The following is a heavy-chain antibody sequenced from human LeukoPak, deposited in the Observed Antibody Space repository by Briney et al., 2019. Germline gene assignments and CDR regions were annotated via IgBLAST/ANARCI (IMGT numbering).Heavy chain of an antibody. Sequence: GGSLRLSCAASGFTFSDYYMSWIRQAPGKGLEWVSYISSSGSYTNYADSVKGRFTTSRDNAKNSLYLQMNSLRAEDTAVYYCARVGSIAAAGTPDYWGQGTLVTVSS. CDR1: GFTFSDYY. J-gene: IGHJ4*02. CDR3: ARVGSIAAAGTPDY. V-gene: IGHV3-11*06. D-gene: IGHD6-13*01. CDR2: ISSSGSYT.